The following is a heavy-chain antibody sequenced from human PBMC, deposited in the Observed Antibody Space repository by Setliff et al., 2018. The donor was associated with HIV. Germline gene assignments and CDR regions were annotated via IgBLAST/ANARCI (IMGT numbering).Heavy chain of an antibody. D-gene: IGHD5-12*01. J-gene: IGHJ4*02. CDR1: GFSISGNW. CDR3: ARWVYDSGSGYFIDY. Sequence: PGGSLRLSCAAAGFSISGNWMALVRQGPEKGLEWVANIKPDATSKNYSDSVKGRFAISRANAQNSLSLQMNGLTDEDTAVYYCARWVYDSGSGYFIDYWGQGTLVTVSS. CDR2: IKPDATSK. V-gene: IGHV3-7*03.